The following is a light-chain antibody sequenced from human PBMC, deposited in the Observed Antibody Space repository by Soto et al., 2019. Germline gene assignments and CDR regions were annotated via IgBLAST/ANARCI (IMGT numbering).Light chain of an antibody. J-gene: IGKJ4*01. CDR3: QQTYTTPLT. CDR1: QRISSY. CDR2: AAS. V-gene: IGKV1-39*01. Sequence: DIQVTQSPSSLSASVADRVTITCRTSQRISSYLNWFQQKPGKAPKLLIYAASTLQSGVPSRFSGSGSGTHFTLSISELQPEDFAAYYCQQTYTTPLTFGGGTKVEIK.